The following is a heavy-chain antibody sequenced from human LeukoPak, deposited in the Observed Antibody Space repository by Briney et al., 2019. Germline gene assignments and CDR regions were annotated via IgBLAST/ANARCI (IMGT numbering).Heavy chain of an antibody. J-gene: IGHJ4*02. CDR3: ARHHDSSGYYVDY. Sequence: GESLKISCKGSGYSFTSYWIGWVRQMPGKGLEWMGIIYPGDSDTRYSPSFQGQVTISADKSISTAYLQWSSLKASGTAMYYCARHHDSSGYYVDYWGQGTLVTVSS. V-gene: IGHV5-51*01. D-gene: IGHD3-22*01. CDR2: IYPGDSDT. CDR1: GYSFTSYW.